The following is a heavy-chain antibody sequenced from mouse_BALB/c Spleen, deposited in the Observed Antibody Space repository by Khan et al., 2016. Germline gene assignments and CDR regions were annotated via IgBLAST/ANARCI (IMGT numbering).Heavy chain of an antibody. Sequence: QVQLQQSGPGLVQPSQSLSITCTVSGFSLTTYGVHWVRQSPGKGLEWLGVIWSGGSTDYNAAFISRLSISKDNSKSQVFFKMNSLQANDTVIYXCARNEGPITGTGYAMDYWGQGTSVTVSS. CDR3: ARNEGPITGTGYAMDY. D-gene: IGHD4-1*01. V-gene: IGHV2-2*02. J-gene: IGHJ4*01. CDR1: GFSLTTYG. CDR2: IWSGGST.